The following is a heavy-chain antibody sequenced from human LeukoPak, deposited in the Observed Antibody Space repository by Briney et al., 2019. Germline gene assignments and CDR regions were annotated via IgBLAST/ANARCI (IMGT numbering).Heavy chain of an antibody. Sequence: PGGSLRLSCAASGFTFSDYYMSWIRQAPGKGLEWVSYISSSGSTIYYADSVKGRFTISRDNAKNSLYLQMNSLRAEDTAVYYCARDPDFWSGPVNYGMDVWGQGTTVTVSS. V-gene: IGHV3-11*01. CDR2: ISSSGSTI. CDR3: ARDPDFWSGPVNYGMDV. D-gene: IGHD3-3*01. CDR1: GFTFSDYY. J-gene: IGHJ6*02.